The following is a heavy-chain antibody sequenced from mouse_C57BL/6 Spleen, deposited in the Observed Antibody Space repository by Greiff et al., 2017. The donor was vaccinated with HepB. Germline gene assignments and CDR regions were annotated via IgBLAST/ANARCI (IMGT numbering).Heavy chain of an antibody. Sequence: VQLQQPGAELVMPGASVKLSCKASGYTFTSYWMHWVKQRPGQGLEWIGEIDPSVSYTNYNQKFKGKSTLTVDKSSSTAYMQLSSLTSEDSAVYYCARRLQRYFDVWGTGTTVTVSS. CDR2: IDPSVSYT. CDR3: ARRLQRYFDV. V-gene: IGHV1-69*01. CDR1: GYTFTSYW. D-gene: IGHD2-13*01. J-gene: IGHJ1*03.